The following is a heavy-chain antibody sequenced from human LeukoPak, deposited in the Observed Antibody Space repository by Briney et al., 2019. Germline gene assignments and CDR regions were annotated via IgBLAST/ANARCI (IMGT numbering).Heavy chain of an antibody. D-gene: IGHD3/OR15-3a*01. CDR3: ARELFSSRGLSTRRYYFDY. Sequence: PSETLSLTCAVYGGSFSGYYWSWIRQPPGKGLEWIGEINHSGSTNYNPSLKSRVTISVDTSKNQFSLKLSSVTAADTAVYYCARELFSSRGLSTRRYYFDYWGQGTLVTVSS. V-gene: IGHV4-34*01. CDR1: GGSFSGYY. CDR2: INHSGST. J-gene: IGHJ4*02.